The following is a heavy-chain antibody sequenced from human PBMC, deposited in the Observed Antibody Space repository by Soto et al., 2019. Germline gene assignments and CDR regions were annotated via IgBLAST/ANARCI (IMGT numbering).Heavy chain of an antibody. CDR1: GGSISSGGYY. CDR2: IYYSGST. Sequence: SETLSLTCTVSGGSISSGGYYWSWIRQHPGKGLEWIGYIYYSGSTYYNPSLKSRVTISVNKFKNQFSLKLRSVTAADTAVYYCARQCCYDFWSGYSHNWFDPWGQGTLVTVSS. CDR3: ARQCCYDFWSGYSHNWFDP. D-gene: IGHD3-3*01. V-gene: IGHV4-31*03. J-gene: IGHJ5*02.